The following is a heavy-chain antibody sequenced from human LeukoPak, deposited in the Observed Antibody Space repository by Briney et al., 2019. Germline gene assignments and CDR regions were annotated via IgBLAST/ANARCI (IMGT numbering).Heavy chain of an antibody. Sequence: SETLSLTCTVSGGSISSYYWSWIRQPPGKGLEWIGYLYYSGNTNYNPSLKSRVTISVDTSKNQFSLKLSSVTAADTAVYYCARHGAFYYFDYWGQGTLSPSPQ. D-gene: IGHD1-26*01. V-gene: IGHV4-59*08. CDR3: ARHGAFYYFDY. CDR1: GGSISSYY. J-gene: IGHJ4*02. CDR2: LYYSGNT.